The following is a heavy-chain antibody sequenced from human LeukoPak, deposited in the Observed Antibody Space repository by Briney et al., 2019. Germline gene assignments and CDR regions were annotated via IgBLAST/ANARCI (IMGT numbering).Heavy chain of an antibody. J-gene: IGHJ4*02. CDR1: GFTFDDYT. CDR2: ISWDGGST. D-gene: IGHD6-6*01. Sequence: GGSLRLSCAASGFTFDDYTMHWVRQAPGKGLEWVSLISWDGGSTYYADSVKGRFTISRDNSKNSLYLQMNSLRTEDTALYYCARGEYSSSSDFDYWGQGTLVTVSS. V-gene: IGHV3-43*01. CDR3: ARGEYSSSSDFDY.